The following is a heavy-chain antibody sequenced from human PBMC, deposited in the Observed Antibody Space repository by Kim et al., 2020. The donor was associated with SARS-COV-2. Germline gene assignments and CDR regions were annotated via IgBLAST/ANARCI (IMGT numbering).Heavy chain of an antibody. CDR3: TRDRAAGTPGLFDY. Sequence: GGSLRLSCAASGFTFSSYAMHWVRQAPGKGLEWVAVISYDGSNKYYADSVKGRFTISRDNSKNTLYLQMNSLRAEDTAVYYCTRDRAAGTPGLFDYWGQGTLVTVSS. V-gene: IGHV3-30*04. CDR1: GFTFSSYA. J-gene: IGHJ4*02. CDR2: ISYDGSNK. D-gene: IGHD6-13*01.